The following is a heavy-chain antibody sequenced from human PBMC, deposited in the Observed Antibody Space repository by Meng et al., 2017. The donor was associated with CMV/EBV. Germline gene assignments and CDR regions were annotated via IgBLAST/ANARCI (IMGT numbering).Heavy chain of an antibody. J-gene: IGHJ4*02. CDR2: INHSGST. CDR3: ARVGGGCSSTNCSPIDY. Sequence: ESLKISCTASGFTFGDYAMSWIRQPPGKGLEWIGEINHSGSTNYNPSLKSRVTISVDTSKNQFSLKLSSVTAADTAVYYCARVGGGCSSTNCSPIDYWGQGTLVTVSS. V-gene: IGHV4-34*01. D-gene: IGHD2-2*01. CDR1: GFTFGDYA.